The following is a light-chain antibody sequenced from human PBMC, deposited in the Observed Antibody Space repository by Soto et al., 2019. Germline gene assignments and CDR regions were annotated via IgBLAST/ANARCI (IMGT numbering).Light chain of an antibody. CDR3: QQSYSAPLT. CDR2: GAS. Sequence: DIQMTQSPSSLSASVGDRVTITCRASQSISRHLNWYQQKPGKAPKLLIYGASSLQSGVPSRISGSGSGTDFTLSISSLQPEDFATYYCQQSYSAPLTFGGGTKLEIK. CDR1: QSISRH. J-gene: IGKJ4*01. V-gene: IGKV1-39*01.